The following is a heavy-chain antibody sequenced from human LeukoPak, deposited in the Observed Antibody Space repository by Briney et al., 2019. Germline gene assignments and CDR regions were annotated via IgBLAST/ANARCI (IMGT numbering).Heavy chain of an antibody. Sequence: GGSLRLSCAASGFTFNTYGMRWVRQAPGKGLEWVSVISGSGGTTYYADSVKGRFTISRDNSKNTLYLQMNSLRAEDTAVYYCAKDKAVIRDAYDIWGQGTMVTVSS. CDR1: GFTFNTYG. J-gene: IGHJ3*02. V-gene: IGHV3-23*01. D-gene: IGHD2-21*01. CDR2: ISGSGGTT. CDR3: AKDKAVIRDAYDI.